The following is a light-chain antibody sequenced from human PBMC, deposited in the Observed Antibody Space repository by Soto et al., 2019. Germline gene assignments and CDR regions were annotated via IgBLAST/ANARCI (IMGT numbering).Light chain of an antibody. J-gene: IGKJ5*01. CDR1: QSVSSF. CDR3: QQRSDWPAT. CDR2: DAS. Sequence: EIVLTQSPATLSLSPGERATLSCRASQSVSSFLAWYQQKPGQAPRLLIYDASNRATGIPARFSGSGSGTDFTLTISSLEPEDVAVDYCQQRSDWPATFGQGTRLEIK. V-gene: IGKV3-11*01.